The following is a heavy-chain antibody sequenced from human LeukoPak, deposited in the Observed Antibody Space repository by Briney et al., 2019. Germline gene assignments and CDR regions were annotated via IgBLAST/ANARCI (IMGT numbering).Heavy chain of an antibody. Sequence: VQPGGSLRLSCAASGFTFSSYAMHWVRQAPGKGLEWVAVISYDGSNKYYTDSVKGRFTISRDNSKNTLYPQMNSLRAEDTAVYYCAREGSSSSSYYFDYWGQGTLVTVSS. CDR3: AREGSSSSSYYFDY. D-gene: IGHD6-6*01. CDR1: GFTFSSYA. J-gene: IGHJ4*02. V-gene: IGHV3-30*04. CDR2: ISYDGSNK.